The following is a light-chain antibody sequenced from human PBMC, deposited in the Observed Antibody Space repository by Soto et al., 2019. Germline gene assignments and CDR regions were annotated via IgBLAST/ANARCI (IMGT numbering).Light chain of an antibody. CDR3: CSYAGNFIWV. CDR1: SSDIGAYDY. Sequence: QSVLTQPASVSGSPGQSITISCTGTSSDIGAYDYVSWFQQYPGKAPTLLIYEVTFRPSGVSSRFSGSKSGNTASLTISGLQADDEADYYCCSYAGNFIWVFGGGTKLTVL. V-gene: IGLV2-14*01. J-gene: IGLJ3*02. CDR2: EVT.